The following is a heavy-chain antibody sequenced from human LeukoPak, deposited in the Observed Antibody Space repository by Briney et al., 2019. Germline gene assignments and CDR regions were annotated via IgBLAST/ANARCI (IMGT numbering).Heavy chain of an antibody. J-gene: IGHJ4*02. Sequence: ASVKVSCKASGYTLTSYFMHWVRQAPGQGLEWMGIINPSGGSTSYAQKFQGRVTMTRDTSTSTVYMELSSLRSEDTAVYYCARVLVDTAMAYDYWGQGTLVTVSS. V-gene: IGHV1-46*01. CDR3: ARVLVDTAMAYDY. D-gene: IGHD5-18*01. CDR1: GYTLTSYF. CDR2: INPSGGST.